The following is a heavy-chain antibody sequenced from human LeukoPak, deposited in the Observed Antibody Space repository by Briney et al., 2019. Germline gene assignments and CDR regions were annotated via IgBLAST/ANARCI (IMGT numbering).Heavy chain of an antibody. D-gene: IGHD6-13*01. V-gene: IGHV3-23*01. J-gene: IGHJ4*02. CDR2: ISGSGGTT. CDR1: GFTFNNYA. Sequence: GGSLRLSCAASGFTFNNYAMSWVRQAPGKGLEWVSAISGSGGTTYYADSVKGRFTISRDNSKNTLSLQMNSLRAEDTAVYYCAKDAIAAAGTHFDYWGQGTLVTVSS. CDR3: AKDAIAAAGTHFDY.